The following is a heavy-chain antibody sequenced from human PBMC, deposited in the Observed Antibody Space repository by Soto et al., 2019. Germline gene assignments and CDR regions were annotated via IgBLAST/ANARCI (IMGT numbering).Heavy chain of an antibody. D-gene: IGHD2-2*01. V-gene: IGHV1-18*01. Sequence: ASVKVSCKASGYTFTSYGISWVRQAPGQGLEWMGWISAYNGNTNYAQKLQGRVTMTTDTSTSTAYMELRSLRSDDTAVYYCARDLSSRYCSSTSCSYYYYYMDVWGKGTTVTVSS. CDR3: ARDLSSRYCSSTSCSYYYYYMDV. J-gene: IGHJ6*03. CDR1: GYTFTSYG. CDR2: ISAYNGNT.